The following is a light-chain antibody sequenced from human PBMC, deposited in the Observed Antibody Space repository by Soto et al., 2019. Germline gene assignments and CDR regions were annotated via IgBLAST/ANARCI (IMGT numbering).Light chain of an antibody. J-gene: IGKJ4*01. Sequence: DIPLTQSQSFLSAFLGARVYIXSRASQGISSYYLAWYQQKPGKAPNLLISAASTLQSGVPSRFSGSESGTEFTLTISSLQPEDFATYYCQQLNSYPLTFGGGTKVDIK. CDR1: QGISSY. V-gene: IGKV1-9*01. CDR2: AAS. CDR3: QQLNSYPLT.